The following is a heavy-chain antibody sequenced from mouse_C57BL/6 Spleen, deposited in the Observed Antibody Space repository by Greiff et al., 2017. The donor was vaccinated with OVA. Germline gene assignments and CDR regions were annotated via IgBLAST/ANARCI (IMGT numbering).Heavy chain of an antibody. CDR3: ARAGVCDDYDDYYAMDY. J-gene: IGHJ4*01. Sequence: QVQLQQPGAELVKPGASVKMSCKASGYTFTSYWITWVKQRPGQGLEWIGDIYPGSGSTNYNEKFKSKATLTVDTSSSTAYMQLSSLTSEDSAVYYCARAGVCDDYDDYYAMDYWGQGTSVTVSS. CDR2: IYPGSGST. CDR1: GYTFTSYW. V-gene: IGHV1-55*01. D-gene: IGHD2-4*01.